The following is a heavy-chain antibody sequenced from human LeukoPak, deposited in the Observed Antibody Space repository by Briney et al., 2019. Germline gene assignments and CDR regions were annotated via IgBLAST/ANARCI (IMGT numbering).Heavy chain of an antibody. D-gene: IGHD1-26*01. Sequence: GGSLRLSCAASGFTVGGNYMNWVRQTPGKGLEWVSTIYIGGSTYYADSVKDRFTISRDSSKNTLYLQMNNLRAEDTAVYYCARGPWDSPTGYFDYWGQGTLVTVSS. V-gene: IGHV3-66*01. CDR2: IYIGGST. CDR1: GFTVGGNY. CDR3: ARGPWDSPTGYFDY. J-gene: IGHJ4*02.